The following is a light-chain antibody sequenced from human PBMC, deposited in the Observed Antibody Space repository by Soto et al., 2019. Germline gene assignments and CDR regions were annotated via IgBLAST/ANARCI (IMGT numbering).Light chain of an antibody. CDR2: KVS. V-gene: IGKV2-30*01. CDR3: MQGGHWPT. CDR1: QSLVSSNGNTY. Sequence: DVVMTQSPLSLPVTLGQPASISCRSSQSLVSSNGNTYLNLFQQRPGQSPRRLVYKVSNRDSGVPDRFSGSGSGTDFTLKISRVEAEDVGVYYCMQGGHWPTFGQGTKLEIK. J-gene: IGKJ2*01.